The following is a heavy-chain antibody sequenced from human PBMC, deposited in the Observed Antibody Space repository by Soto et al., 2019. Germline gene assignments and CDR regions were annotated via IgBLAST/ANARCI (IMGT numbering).Heavy chain of an antibody. D-gene: IGHD2-21*02. CDR3: AREGDVPYLYYGMDV. J-gene: IGHJ6*02. Sequence: QVQLVQSGGEVKKPGASVKVSCKASGYTFTSYGISWVRQAPGQGLEWMGWISGYNGKTNYAQKVQDRVTMTTDTPTSTVYMELRSLRSDDTAVYYCAREGDVPYLYYGMDVWGQGTTVTVSS. CDR2: ISGYNGKT. CDR1: GYTFTSYG. V-gene: IGHV1-18*01.